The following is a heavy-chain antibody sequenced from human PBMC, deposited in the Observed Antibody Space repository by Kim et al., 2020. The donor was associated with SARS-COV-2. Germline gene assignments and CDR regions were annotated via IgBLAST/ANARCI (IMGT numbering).Heavy chain of an antibody. CDR3: ARSKFYGDYGY. CDR2: IYTSGST. D-gene: IGHD4-17*01. V-gene: IGHV4-61*02. Sequence: SETLSLTCTVSGGSISSGSYYWSWIRQPAGKGLEWIGRIYTSGSTNYNPSLKSRVTISVDTSKNQFSLKLSSVTAADTAVYYCARSKFYGDYGYWGQGTLVTVSS. CDR1: GGSISSGSYY. J-gene: IGHJ4*02.